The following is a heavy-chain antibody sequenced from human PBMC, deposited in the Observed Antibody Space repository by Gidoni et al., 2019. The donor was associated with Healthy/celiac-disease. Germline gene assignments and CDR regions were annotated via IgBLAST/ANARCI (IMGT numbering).Heavy chain of an antibody. CDR3: ARDRETLSYYFDY. CDR2: IWYDGSNK. D-gene: IGHD3-16*02. V-gene: IGHV3-33*01. Sequence: QVQLVESGGGVVQPGRSLRLSCAASGFTFSSYGMHWVRQAPGKGLEWVAVIWYDGSNKYYADSVKGRFTISRDNSKNTLYLQMNSLRAEDTAVYYCARDRETLSYYFDYWGQGTLVTVSS. J-gene: IGHJ4*02. CDR1: GFTFSSYG.